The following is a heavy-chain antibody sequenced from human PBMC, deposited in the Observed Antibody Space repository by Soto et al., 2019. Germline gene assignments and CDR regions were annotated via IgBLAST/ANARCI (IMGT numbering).Heavy chain of an antibody. CDR3: AKGRGAAAVA. CDR1: GFTFSSYG. D-gene: IGHD6-13*01. J-gene: IGHJ4*02. V-gene: IGHV3-30*18. Sequence: QVQLVESGGGVVQPGRSLRLSCAASGFTFSSYGMHWVRQAPGKGLEWVAVISYDGSNKYYADSVKGRFTISRDNSKNTLYLQMNSLRAEDTAVYYCAKGRGAAAVAWGQGTLVTVSS. CDR2: ISYDGSNK.